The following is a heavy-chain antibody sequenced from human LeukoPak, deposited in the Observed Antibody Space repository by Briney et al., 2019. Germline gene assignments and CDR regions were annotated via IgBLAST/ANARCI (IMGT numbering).Heavy chain of an antibody. D-gene: IGHD3-10*01. V-gene: IGHV1-46*04. Sequence: ASVKVSCKASGYTFTSYYMHWVRQAPGQGLEWVGIINPSVGSTSYAPKLQGRVTMTRDTSTSTVYMELSSLRSEDTAVYYCARDPEVRGVINYFDYWGQGTLVTVSS. CDR3: ARDPEVRGVINYFDY. J-gene: IGHJ4*02. CDR1: GYTFTSYY. CDR2: INPSVGST.